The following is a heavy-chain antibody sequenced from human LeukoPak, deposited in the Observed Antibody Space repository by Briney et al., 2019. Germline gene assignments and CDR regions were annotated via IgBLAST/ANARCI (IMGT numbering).Heavy chain of an antibody. CDR3: APTAEAYTSWWKV. V-gene: IGHV1-2*02. Sequence: GASVKVSCKASGYKFTDDYMHWVRQAPGQGLEFMGWINPDSGFTNYAQKFKGRVTMTRDTSISTAYLEVRSLTSDHTAVYYCAPTAEAYTSWWKVWGQGTLVTVSS. D-gene: IGHD3-16*01. CDR1: GYKFTDDY. J-gene: IGHJ4*02. CDR2: INPDSGFT.